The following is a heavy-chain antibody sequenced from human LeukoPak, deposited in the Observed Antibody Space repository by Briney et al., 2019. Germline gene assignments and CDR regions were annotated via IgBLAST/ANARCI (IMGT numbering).Heavy chain of an antibody. Sequence: SETLSLTCTVSGGSISSYYWSWIRQPPGKGLEWIGYIYYSGSTNYNPSLKSRVTISVDTSKNQFSLKLSSVTAADTAVYYCARMKVAADPDFDYWGQGTLVTVSS. CDR3: ARMKVAADPDFDY. D-gene: IGHD6-19*01. CDR2: IYYSGST. CDR1: GGSISSYY. V-gene: IGHV4-59*08. J-gene: IGHJ4*02.